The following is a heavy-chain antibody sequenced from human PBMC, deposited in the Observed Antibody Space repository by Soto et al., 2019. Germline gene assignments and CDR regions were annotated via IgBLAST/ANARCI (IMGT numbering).Heavy chain of an antibody. J-gene: IGHJ4*02. CDR3: ARHLHYFDY. Sequence: EVQLLESGGGLVQPGGSLRLSCAASGFTFSTYAMTWVRQAPGKGLEWVSGISGSDGDTYYADSVQGRFTFSRDNSKNTLYLQMNSLRAEDTAVYYCARHLHYFDYWGQGTLVTVSS. V-gene: IGHV3-23*01. CDR1: GFTFSTYA. CDR2: ISGSDGDT.